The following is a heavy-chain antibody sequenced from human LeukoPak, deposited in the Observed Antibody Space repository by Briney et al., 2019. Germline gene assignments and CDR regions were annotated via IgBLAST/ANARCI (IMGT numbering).Heavy chain of an antibody. V-gene: IGHV3-7*03. CDR3: AVYNWNSKRDFDY. Sequence: PGGSLRLSCGASGFTFSSYDMYWVRQAPGKGLEWVANIKEDGSEKYYMDSVKGRFTISRDNAKNSLFLQMNSLRAEDTAVYYCAVYNWNSKRDFDYWGQGTLVTVSS. J-gene: IGHJ4*02. CDR1: GFTFSSYD. CDR2: IKEDGSEK. D-gene: IGHD1-7*01.